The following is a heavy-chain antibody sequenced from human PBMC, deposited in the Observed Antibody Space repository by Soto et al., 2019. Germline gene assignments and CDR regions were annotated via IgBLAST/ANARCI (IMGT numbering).Heavy chain of an antibody. CDR3: ARGWEKSDIVTTMPPDMDV. CDR1: GGSVSSGSYY. J-gene: IGHJ6*03. V-gene: IGHV4-61*01. Sequence: PSETLSLTCTVSGGSVSSGSYYWSWIRQPPGKGLEWIGYIYYSGSTNYNPSLKSRVTISVDTSKNQFSLKLSSVTAADTAVYYCARGWEKSDIVTTMPPDMDVWGKGTTVTVSS. D-gene: IGHD5-12*01. CDR2: IYYSGST.